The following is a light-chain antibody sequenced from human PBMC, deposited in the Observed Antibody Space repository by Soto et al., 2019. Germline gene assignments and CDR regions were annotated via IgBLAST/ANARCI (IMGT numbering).Light chain of an antibody. CDR1: SSNIGGNS. CDR3: GSWDSSLSAYV. Sequence: QSVLTQPPSVSAAPGQRVTNSCSGSSSNIGGNSVSWYQQLPGTAPKLLIYDDDKRPSGIPDRFSGSKSGTSATLGITGFQTGDEADHYCGSWDSSLSAYVFGTGTKVTV. CDR2: DDD. J-gene: IGLJ1*01. V-gene: IGLV1-51*01.